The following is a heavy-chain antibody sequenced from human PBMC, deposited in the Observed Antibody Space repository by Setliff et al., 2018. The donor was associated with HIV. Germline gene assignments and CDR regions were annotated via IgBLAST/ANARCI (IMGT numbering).Heavy chain of an antibody. CDR3: ASCSAGSCYSNGYYYYGVDV. J-gene: IGHJ6*02. V-gene: IGHV1-2*05. CDR1: GYTFTGYY. Sequence: ASVKVSCKASGYTFTGYYMHWVRQAPGQGLEWMGRINPNSGGTNYAQKFQGRVTMARDTSISTAYMELSRLRSDDTVVYYCASCSAGSCYSNGYYYYGVDVWGQGTTVTVSS. CDR2: INPNSGGT. D-gene: IGHD2-15*01.